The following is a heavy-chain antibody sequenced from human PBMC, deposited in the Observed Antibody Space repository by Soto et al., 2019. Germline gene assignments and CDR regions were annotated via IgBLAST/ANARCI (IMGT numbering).Heavy chain of an antibody. CDR2: FTPMFGPA. CDR3: ARDFGALSWFDI. J-gene: IGHJ5*02. Sequence: QVQLVQSGGEVKKPGSSVKLSCKASGGILRSFSINWVRQAPGQGPEWMGAFTPMFGPATYSQKFQGRVTITADEPTNTAYMEMSSLTSEDTATYYCARDFGALSWFDIWGQGTLVSVSS. V-gene: IGHV1-69*01. CDR1: GGILRSFS. D-gene: IGHD1-26*01.